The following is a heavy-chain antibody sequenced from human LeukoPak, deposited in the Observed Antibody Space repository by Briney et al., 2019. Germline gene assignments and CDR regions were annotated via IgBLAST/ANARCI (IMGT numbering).Heavy chain of an antibody. CDR2: INPNSGGT. CDR3: SRVPLPTNWRPFDY. CDR1: GCNFTCNY. V-gene: IGHV1-2*06. D-gene: IGHD1-1*01. Sequence: ASVKVSCKASGCNFTCNYLHWVRHAPGQGLEWMGRINPNSGGTTYAQKFQGRVTMTRETSISTAYMQLSRLISDDTAVYYFSRVPLPTNWRPFDYWGQGTLVTVSS. J-gene: IGHJ4*02.